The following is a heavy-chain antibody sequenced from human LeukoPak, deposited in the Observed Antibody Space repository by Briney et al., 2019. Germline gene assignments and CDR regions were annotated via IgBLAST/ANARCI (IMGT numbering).Heavy chain of an antibody. J-gene: IGHJ6*02. D-gene: IGHD6-25*01. V-gene: IGHV3-7*03. CDR3: ARDSGIAAATYYYYAMDV. CDR2: IKLDGSEK. Sequence: PGGSLRLSCVASGFTFGKYWMSWVRQAPGKGLEWVANIKLDGSEKNYVDSVKGRFTISRDNTKNSLYLQMNSLRAEDTAVYYCARDSGIAAATYYYYAMDVWGQGTTVTVSS. CDR1: GFTFGKYW.